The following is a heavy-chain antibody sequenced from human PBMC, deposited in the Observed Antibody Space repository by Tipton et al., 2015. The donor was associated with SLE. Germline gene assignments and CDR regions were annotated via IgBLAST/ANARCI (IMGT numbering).Heavy chain of an antibody. V-gene: IGHV4-34*01. CDR2: INHSGST. Sequence: TLSLTCAVYGGSFSGYYWSWIRQPPGKGLEWIGEINHSGSTNYNPSLKSRVTISVDTSKNQFSLKLSSVTAADTAVYYCARAEFVAAHPDYWGQGTLVTVSS. D-gene: IGHD6-6*01. J-gene: IGHJ4*02. CDR3: ARAEFVAAHPDY. CDR1: GGSFSGYY.